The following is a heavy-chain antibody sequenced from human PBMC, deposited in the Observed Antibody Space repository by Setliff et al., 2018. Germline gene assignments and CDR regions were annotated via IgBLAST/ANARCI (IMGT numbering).Heavy chain of an antibody. CDR1: GGSFSGYY. V-gene: IGHV4-34*01. D-gene: IGHD3-22*01. J-gene: IGHJ3*02. Sequence: LSLTCAVYGGSFSGYYWSWIRQPPGKGLEWIGEINHSGSTNYNPSLKSRVTISVDTSKNQFSLKLSSVTAADTAVYYCARGLSYYDSSGYLLAPYAFDIWGQGTMVTVS. CDR3: ARGLSYYDSSGYLLAPYAFDI. CDR2: INHSGST.